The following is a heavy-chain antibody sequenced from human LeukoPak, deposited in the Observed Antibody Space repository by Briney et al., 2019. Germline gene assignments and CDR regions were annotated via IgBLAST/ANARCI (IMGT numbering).Heavy chain of an antibody. J-gene: IGHJ4*02. V-gene: IGHV4-34*01. CDR1: GGSFSGYY. Sequence: SETLSLTCAVYGGSFSGYYWSWIRQPPGKGLEWIGEINHSGSTNYNPSLKSRVTISVDTSKNQFSLKLSSVTAADTAVYHCATPLGYGDPFDYWGQGTLVTVSS. CDR2: INHSGST. D-gene: IGHD4-17*01. CDR3: ATPLGYGDPFDY.